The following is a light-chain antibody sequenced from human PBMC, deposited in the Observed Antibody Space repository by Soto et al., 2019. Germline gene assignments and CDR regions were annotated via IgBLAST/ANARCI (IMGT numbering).Light chain of an antibody. CDR1: QSISSW. CDR3: QEYKSYST. Sequence: DIPMTQSPSTLSASVGDRVTITCRASQSISSWLAWYQQKPGKAPKLLIYKASSLESGVPSRFSGSGSGTEFTLTISSLHPDDFATYYCQEYKSYSTFGQGTKLEIK. CDR2: KAS. V-gene: IGKV1-5*03. J-gene: IGKJ2*01.